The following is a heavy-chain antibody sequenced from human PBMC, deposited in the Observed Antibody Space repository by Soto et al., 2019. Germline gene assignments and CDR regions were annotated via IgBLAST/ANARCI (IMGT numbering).Heavy chain of an antibody. Sequence: GESLKISCKGSGYSFTSYWIGWVRQMPGKGLEWMGIIYPGDSDTRYSPSFQGQVTISADKSISTAYLQWSSLKASGTAMYYCARSDTAMVAGSYYYGMDVWGQGTTVTVSS. D-gene: IGHD5-18*01. J-gene: IGHJ6*02. CDR3: ARSDTAMVAGSYYYGMDV. CDR2: IYPGDSDT. CDR1: GYSFTSYW. V-gene: IGHV5-51*01.